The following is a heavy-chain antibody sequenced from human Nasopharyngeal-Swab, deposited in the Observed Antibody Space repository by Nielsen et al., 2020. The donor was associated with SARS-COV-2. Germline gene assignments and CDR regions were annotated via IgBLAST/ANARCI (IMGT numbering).Heavy chain of an antibody. J-gene: IGHJ6*02. D-gene: IGHD3-10*01. Sequence: WIRQPPGKGLEWIASIYYRGSTYCNPSLESRLTISVDTSKNHFSLKLTSVTAADTAVYYCAKHPDGRWFGELSYYYYGPDVWGQGTTVTVSS. CDR2: IYYRGST. CDR3: AKHPDGRWFGELSYYYYGPDV. V-gene: IGHV4-39*01.